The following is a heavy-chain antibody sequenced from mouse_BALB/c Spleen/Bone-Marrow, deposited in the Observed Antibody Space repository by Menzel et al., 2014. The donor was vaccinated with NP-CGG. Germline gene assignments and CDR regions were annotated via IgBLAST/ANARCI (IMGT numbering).Heavy chain of an antibody. CDR2: IDPANGNT. Sequence: VQLQQSGAELVKLGASVKLSCTASGFNIKDTYMHWVKQRPEQGLEWIGRIDPANGNTKYDPKFQDKATITTDTSSNTAYLQLSSLTSEDTAVYYCARDDYDDYYAMDYWGQGTSVTVSS. CDR3: ARDDYDDYYAMDY. V-gene: IGHV14-3*02. D-gene: IGHD2-4*01. CDR1: GFNIKDTY. J-gene: IGHJ4*01.